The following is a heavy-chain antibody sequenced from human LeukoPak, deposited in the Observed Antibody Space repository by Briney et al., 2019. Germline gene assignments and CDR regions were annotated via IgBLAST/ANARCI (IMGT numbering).Heavy chain of an antibody. V-gene: IGHV3-20*04. J-gene: IGHJ4*02. Sequence: GGSLRLSCAASGFTFDDYSMTWVRQAPGKGLEWVSGINWNGGSTGYADSVKGRFTISRDNAKNSLYLQMNSLRAEDTALYYCARSRHSYDSSGFPHCWGQGTLVTVSS. CDR2: INWNGGST. CDR1: GFTFDDYS. CDR3: ARSRHSYDSSGFPHC. D-gene: IGHD3-22*01.